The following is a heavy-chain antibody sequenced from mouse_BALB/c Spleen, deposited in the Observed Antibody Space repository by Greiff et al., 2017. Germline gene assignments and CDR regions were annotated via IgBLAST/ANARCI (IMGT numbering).Heavy chain of an antibody. V-gene: IGHV5-17*02. Sequence: EVMLVESGGGLVQPGGSRKLSCAASGFTFSSFGMHWVRQTPEKGLEWVAYISSGSSNNYYADTVKGRFTISRDNPKNTLFLQMTSLRSEDTAMYYCARSQYPDYYAMDYWGQGTSVTVSS. D-gene: IGHD6-1*01. CDR2: ISSGSSNN. J-gene: IGHJ4*01. CDR3: ARSQYPDYYAMDY. CDR1: GFTFSSFG.